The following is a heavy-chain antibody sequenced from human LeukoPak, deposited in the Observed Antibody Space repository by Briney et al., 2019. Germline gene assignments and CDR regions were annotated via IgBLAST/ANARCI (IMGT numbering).Heavy chain of an antibody. CDR3: AREGICSSSSCGFDI. CDR1: GYTFTSYA. CDR2: INPSNGKT. D-gene: IGHD2-2*01. J-gene: IGHJ3*02. Sequence: ASVKVSCKASGYTFTSYAFSWVRQAPGQGLEWMGWINPSNGKTNYAQKLQGRVTMTTDTSTSTAYMDLRSLRSDDTAVYYCAREGICSSSSCGFDIWGQGTMVTVSS. V-gene: IGHV1-18*01.